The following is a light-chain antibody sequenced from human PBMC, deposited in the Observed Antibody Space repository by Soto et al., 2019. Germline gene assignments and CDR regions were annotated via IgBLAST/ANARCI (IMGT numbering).Light chain of an antibody. Sequence: SYELTQPPSVSVSPGQTASITCSGDKLGDKYACWYQQKPGQSPVLVIYQDSKRPSGIPERFSGSNSGNTATLTISGTQAMDEAHYYCQARDSSTVVFGGGTKLTVL. V-gene: IGLV3-1*01. CDR3: QARDSSTVV. CDR2: QDS. CDR1: KLGDKY. J-gene: IGLJ2*01.